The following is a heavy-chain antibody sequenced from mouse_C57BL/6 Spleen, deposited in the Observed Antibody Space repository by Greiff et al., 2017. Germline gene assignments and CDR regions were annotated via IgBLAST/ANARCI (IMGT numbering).Heavy chain of an antibody. V-gene: IGHV1-52*01. CDR2: IDPSDSET. D-gene: IGHD1-1*01. Sequence: QVQLQQPGAELVRPGSSVKLSCKASGYTFTSYWMHWVKQRPIQGLEWIGNIDPSDSETHYNQKFKDKATLTVDKSSSTAYMQLSSLTSEDSAVYYCARGTTVPCAMDYWGQGTSVTVSS. CDR1: GYTFTSYW. CDR3: ARGTTVPCAMDY. J-gene: IGHJ4*01.